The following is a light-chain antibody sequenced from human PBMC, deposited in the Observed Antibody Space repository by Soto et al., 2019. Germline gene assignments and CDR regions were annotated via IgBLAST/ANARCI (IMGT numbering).Light chain of an antibody. CDR1: QSISSW. V-gene: IGKV1-5*01. J-gene: IGKJ4*01. Sequence: DIQMTLSPSTLSASVGDRVTITCRASQSISSWLAWYQQKPGKAPKLLIYDASSLESGVPSRFSGSGSGTEFTLTISSLQPDDFGTYYCQQYNSYFLTFGGGTKVDIK. CDR3: QQYNSYFLT. CDR2: DAS.